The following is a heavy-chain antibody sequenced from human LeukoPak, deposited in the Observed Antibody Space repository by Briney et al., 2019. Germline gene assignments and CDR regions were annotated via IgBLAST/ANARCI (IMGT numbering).Heavy chain of an antibody. Sequence: GGSLRLSCAVFGFTFSDYYMDWVRQAPRKGLEWVGRSRGKANSYTTEYAASVKGRFTISRDESKNSLYMQMNSLKTEDTGLYYCARAGVRTYFDSWGQGTLVTVSS. CDR1: GFTFSDYY. V-gene: IGHV3-72*01. CDR3: ARAGVRTYFDS. D-gene: IGHD2-8*01. J-gene: IGHJ4*02. CDR2: SRGKANSYTT.